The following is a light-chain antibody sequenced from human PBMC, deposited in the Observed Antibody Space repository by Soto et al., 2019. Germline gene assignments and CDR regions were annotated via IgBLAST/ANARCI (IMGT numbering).Light chain of an antibody. V-gene: IGKV3-20*01. CDR2: GAS. CDR3: QQYGISPLYT. Sequence: EILLTQSPGTLSLSPGERATLSCRASQSVSRSYLAWYQQKPGQAPRLLIYGASSRATGIPDRFSGSGSGTDFTLTISRLEPEDFAVYYCQQYGISPLYTFGQGTKLEIK. J-gene: IGKJ2*01. CDR1: QSVSRSY.